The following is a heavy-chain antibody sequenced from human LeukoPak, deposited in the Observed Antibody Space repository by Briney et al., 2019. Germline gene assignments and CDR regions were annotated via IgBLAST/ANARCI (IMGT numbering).Heavy chain of an antibody. CDR3: ARGGYDSGGYLHAFDL. CDR1: GFTFSSYA. Sequence: GSLRLSCAASGFTFSSYAMSWVRQAPGKGLEWVSAISGSGGSTYYADAVKGRFTISRDNSKNTLYLQMNSLRAEDTAVYYCARGGYDSGGYLHAFDLWGQGTMVTVSS. D-gene: IGHD3-22*01. CDR2: ISGSGGST. V-gene: IGHV3-23*01. J-gene: IGHJ3*01.